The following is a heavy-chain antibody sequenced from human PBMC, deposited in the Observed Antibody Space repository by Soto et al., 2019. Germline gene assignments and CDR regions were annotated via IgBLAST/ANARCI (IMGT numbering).Heavy chain of an antibody. V-gene: IGHV3-23*01. D-gene: IGHD2-21*02. CDR2: ISGSGGTT. Sequence: PGGSLRLSCAASGFTFNTYAMNWVRQAPGKGLEWVASISGSGGTTYYADSVKGRFTVSRDTSKNTLFLQMNSLSAEDTAVYYCAKGFIVAVTAIRPDDNFDVWGQGTMVTVSS. CDR3: AKGFIVAVTAIRPDDNFDV. J-gene: IGHJ3*01. CDR1: GFTFNTYA.